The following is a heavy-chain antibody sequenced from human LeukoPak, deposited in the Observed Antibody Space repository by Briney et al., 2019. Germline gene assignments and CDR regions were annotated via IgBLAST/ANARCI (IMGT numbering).Heavy chain of an antibody. Sequence: GGSLRLSCAASGFTFSSYGMHWVRQAPGKGLEWVAVISYDGSNKYYADSVKGRFTISRDNSKNTLSLQMNSLRAEDTAVYYCAREYQLPDYGMDVWGQGTTVTVSS. V-gene: IGHV3-30*03. D-gene: IGHD2-2*01. CDR1: GFTFSSYG. CDR3: AREYQLPDYGMDV. CDR2: ISYDGSNK. J-gene: IGHJ6*02.